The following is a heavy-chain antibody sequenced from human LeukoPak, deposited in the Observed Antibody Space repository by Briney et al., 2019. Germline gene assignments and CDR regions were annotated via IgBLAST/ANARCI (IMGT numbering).Heavy chain of an antibody. CDR2: IYHSGST. CDR3: ARVDTAMVHLDV. J-gene: IGHJ6*04. D-gene: IGHD5-18*01. V-gene: IGHV4-38-2*02. Sequence: SETLSLTCTVSGDSINSYYWSWIRQPPGKGLEWIGSIYHSGSTYYNPSLKSRVTISVDTSKNQFSLKLSSVTAADTAVYYCARVDTAMVHLDVWGKGTTVTVSS. CDR1: GDSINSYY.